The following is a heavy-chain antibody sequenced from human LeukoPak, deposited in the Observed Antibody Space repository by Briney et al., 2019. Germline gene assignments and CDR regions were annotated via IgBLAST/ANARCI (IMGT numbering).Heavy chain of an antibody. CDR2: INTDGSST. CDR3: ARTYYPISYYFDY. J-gene: IGHJ4*02. Sequence: GGSLRLSCAASGFTFSSYWMHWVRQAPGKGLVWVSRINTDGSSTSYADSVKGRFTISSDNAKNTLSLQMNSLSAEDTAVYYCARTYYPISYYFDYWGQGTLVTVSS. D-gene: IGHD3-10*01. V-gene: IGHV3-74*01. CDR1: GFTFSSYW.